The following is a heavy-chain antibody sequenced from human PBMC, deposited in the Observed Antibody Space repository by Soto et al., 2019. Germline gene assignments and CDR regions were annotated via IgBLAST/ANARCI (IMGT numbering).Heavy chain of an antibody. CDR3: AKDTGRLTIFGVVIRPMSYGMDV. D-gene: IGHD3-3*01. J-gene: IGHJ6*02. V-gene: IGHV3-11*04. Sequence: QVQLVESGGGLVKPGGSLRLSCAASGFTFSDYYMSWIRQAPGKGLEWVSYISSSGSTIYYADSVKGRFTISRDNSKNTLYLQMNSLRAEDTAVYYCAKDTGRLTIFGVVIRPMSYGMDVWGQGTTVTVSS. CDR2: ISSSGSTI. CDR1: GFTFSDYY.